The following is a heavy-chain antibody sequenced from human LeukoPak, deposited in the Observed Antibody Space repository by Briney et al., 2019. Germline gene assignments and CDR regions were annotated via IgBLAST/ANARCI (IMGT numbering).Heavy chain of an antibody. CDR3: ARSGGYSGGFDY. J-gene: IGHJ4*02. V-gene: IGHV1-2*02. Sequence: ASVKVSCKASGYTFTSYGISWVRQAPGQGLEWMGWINPNSGGTNYAQKFQGRVTMTRDTSISTAYMELSRLRSDDTAVYYCARSGGYSGGFDYWGQGTLVTVSS. D-gene: IGHD1-26*01. CDR2: INPNSGGT. CDR1: GYTFTSYG.